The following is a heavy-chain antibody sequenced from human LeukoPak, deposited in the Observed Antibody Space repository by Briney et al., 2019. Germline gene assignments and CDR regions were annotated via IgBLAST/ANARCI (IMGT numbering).Heavy chain of an antibody. J-gene: IGHJ6*03. CDR2: INHSGST. Sequence: PSETLSLTCAVYGGSFSGYYWSWIRQPPGKGLEWIGEINHSGSTNYNPSLKSRVAISVDTSKNQFSLKLSSVTAADTAVYYCARGPKAARPYYYYYYMDVWGKGTTVTVSS. D-gene: IGHD6-6*01. CDR1: GGSFSGYY. CDR3: ARGPKAARPYYYYYYMDV. V-gene: IGHV4-34*01.